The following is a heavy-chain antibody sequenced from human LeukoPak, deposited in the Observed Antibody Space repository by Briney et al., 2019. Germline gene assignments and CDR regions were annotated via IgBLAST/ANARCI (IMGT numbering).Heavy chain of an antibody. D-gene: IGHD6-13*01. J-gene: IGHJ6*02. Sequence: PGGSLRLSCAASGFTFSDYYMSWIRQAPGKGLEWVSAISGSGGSTYYADSVKGRFTISRDNSKNTLYLQMNSLRAEDTAVYYCAKDLIAAAGTYYYYGMDVWGQGTTVTVSS. CDR3: AKDLIAAAGTYYYYGMDV. CDR2: ISGSGGST. CDR1: GFTFSDYY. V-gene: IGHV3-23*01.